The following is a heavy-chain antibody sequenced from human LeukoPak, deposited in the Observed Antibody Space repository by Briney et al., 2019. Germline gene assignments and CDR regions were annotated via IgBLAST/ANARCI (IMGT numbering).Heavy chain of an antibody. J-gene: IGHJ3*02. D-gene: IGHD1-1*01. V-gene: IGHV1-69*13. CDR1: GGTFSSYA. CDR3: ARAILIHGTTETYAFDT. CDR2: IIPIFGTA. Sequence: ASVKVSCKASGGTFSSYAISWVRQAPGQGLEWMGGIIPIFGTANYAQKFQGRVTITADESTSTAYMELSSLRSEDTAVYYCARAILIHGTTETYAFDTWGQGTMVTVSS.